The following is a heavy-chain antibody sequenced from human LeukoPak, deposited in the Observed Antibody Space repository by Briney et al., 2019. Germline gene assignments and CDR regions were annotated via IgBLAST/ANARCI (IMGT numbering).Heavy chain of an antibody. Sequence: PGGSLRLSCAASGFTFSRYSMTWVRQAPGKGLEWVSSITSSSSYIYYADSVKGRFTISRDNAKNSLYLQMNSLRAEDTAVYYCATGDYGAFDIWGQGTMVTVSS. V-gene: IGHV3-21*01. CDR1: GFTFSRYS. J-gene: IGHJ3*02. CDR3: ATGDYGAFDI. D-gene: IGHD4-17*01. CDR2: ITSSSSYI.